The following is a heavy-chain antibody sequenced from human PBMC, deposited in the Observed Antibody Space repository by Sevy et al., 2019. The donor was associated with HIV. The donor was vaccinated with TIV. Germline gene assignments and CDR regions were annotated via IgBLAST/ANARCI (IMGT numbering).Heavy chain of an antibody. Sequence: GGSLRLSCAASGFTFTDYWMSWVRQTPGKGLEWVATIKQDESEKYYVDSVKGRFAISRDNGKNSVSLQRNGLRVEDTALYYCAREVGGFNWRPYYFDSWGQGTLVTVSS. D-gene: IGHD3-3*01. CDR1: GFTFTDYW. CDR2: IKQDESEK. V-gene: IGHV3-7*01. CDR3: AREVGGFNWRPYYFDS. J-gene: IGHJ4*02.